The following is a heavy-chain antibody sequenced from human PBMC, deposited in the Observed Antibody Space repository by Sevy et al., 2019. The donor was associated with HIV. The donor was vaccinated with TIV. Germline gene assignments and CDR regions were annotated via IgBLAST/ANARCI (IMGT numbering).Heavy chain of an antibody. V-gene: IGHV3-30-3*01. J-gene: IGHJ3*02. CDR3: AREKYYYDSSGYENDAFDI. CDR2: ISYDGSNK. CDR1: GFTFSSYA. D-gene: IGHD3-22*01. Sequence: GGSLRLSCAASGFTFSSYAMHWVRQAPGKGLEWVAVISYDGSNKYYADSVKGRFTISRDNSKNTLYLQMNSLRAEDTAAYYCAREKYYYDSSGYENDAFDIWGQGTMVTVSS.